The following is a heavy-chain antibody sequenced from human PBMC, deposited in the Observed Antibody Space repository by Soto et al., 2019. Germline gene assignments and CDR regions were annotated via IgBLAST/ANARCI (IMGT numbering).Heavy chain of an antibody. Sequence: SETLSLTCAVSGGSISGGGYSWSWIRQPPGKGLEWIGYIYHSGSTYYNPSLKSRVTISVDRSKKEFSLRLSSVSAADTAVYYCARGDYGDYSYFDSWGRGTLVTVSS. D-gene: IGHD4-17*01. CDR3: ARGDYGDYSYFDS. CDR2: IYHSGST. J-gene: IGHJ4*02. CDR1: GGSISGGGYS. V-gene: IGHV4-30-2*01.